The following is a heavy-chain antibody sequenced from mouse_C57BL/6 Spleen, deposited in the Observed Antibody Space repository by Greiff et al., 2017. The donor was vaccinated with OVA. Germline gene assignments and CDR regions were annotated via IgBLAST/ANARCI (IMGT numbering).Heavy chain of an antibody. D-gene: IGHD1-1*01. CDR2: ISAGGSST. CDR3: ARDSYYGRSYGVYFDY. CDR1: GFTFSSYA. Sequence: EVKLVESGGGLVKPGGSLKLSCAASGFTFSSYAMSLVRQTPEKRLEWVANISAGGSSTYYPDNVKGRFTISRDNAKNNLYLQMSHLKSEDTAMYYCARDSYYGRSYGVYFDYWGQGTTLTVSS. V-gene: IGHV5-4*01. J-gene: IGHJ2*01.